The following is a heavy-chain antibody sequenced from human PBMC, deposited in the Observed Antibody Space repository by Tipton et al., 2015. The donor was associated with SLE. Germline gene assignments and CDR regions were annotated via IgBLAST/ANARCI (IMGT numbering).Heavy chain of an antibody. J-gene: IGHJ4*02. CDR1: GFTFDDYA. CDR3: AKASSHSSSDFDY. D-gene: IGHD6-13*01. CDR2: ISWNSGSI. V-gene: IGHV3-9*01. Sequence: SLRLSCAASGFTFDDYAMHWVRQAPGKGLEWVSGISWNSGSIGYADSVKGRFTISRDNAKNSLYLQMNSLRAEDTALYYCAKASSHSSSDFDYWGQGTLVTVSS.